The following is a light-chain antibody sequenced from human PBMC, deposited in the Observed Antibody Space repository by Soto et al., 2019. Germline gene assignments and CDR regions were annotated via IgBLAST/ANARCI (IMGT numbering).Light chain of an antibody. V-gene: IGKV4-1*01. CDR1: QSVLHSSNNKDY. CDR3: QQHYSTPFT. Sequence: DIVMTQSPDSLAVSLGERATIYCKSSQSVLHSSNNKDYLAWYQQKPGQSPKLLIYWASTRESGVPDRFSGSGSPTEFTLTISSLQAEDVAVYYCQQHYSTPFTFGPGTKVDIK. CDR2: WAS. J-gene: IGKJ3*01.